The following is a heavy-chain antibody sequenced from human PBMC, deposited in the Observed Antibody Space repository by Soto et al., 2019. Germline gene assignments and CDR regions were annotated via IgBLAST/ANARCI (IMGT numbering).Heavy chain of an antibody. CDR2: IKQDGSEK. CDR1: GFTLSSYW. Sequence: GGSLRLSXAASGFTLSSYWMTWVRQAPGKGLEWVADIKQDGSEKYYVDSVKGRFTISRDNAKNSLYLQMNSLRAEDTAVYYCARERHYYDSNDYIAYWGQGTLVTVSS. CDR3: ARERHYYDSNDYIAY. J-gene: IGHJ4*02. D-gene: IGHD3-22*01. V-gene: IGHV3-7*03.